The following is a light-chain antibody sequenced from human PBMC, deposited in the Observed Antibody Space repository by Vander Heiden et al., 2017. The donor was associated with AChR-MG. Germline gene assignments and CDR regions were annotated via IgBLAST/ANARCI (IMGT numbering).Light chain of an antibody. CDR3: SSYTSSSTYV. V-gene: IGLV2-14*03. Sequence: QSALTQLASVSGSPVQSIPISCTGTSSDVGGYNYVAWYQQHPGKAPKLMIYDVTNRPSGVSNRFSASKSGNTASLTISGLQAEDEADYYCSSYTSSSTYVFGTGTKVTVL. CDR1: SSDVGGYNY. J-gene: IGLJ1*01. CDR2: DVT.